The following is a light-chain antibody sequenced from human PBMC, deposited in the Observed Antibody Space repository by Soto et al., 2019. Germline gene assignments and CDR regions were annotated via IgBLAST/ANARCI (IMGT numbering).Light chain of an antibody. V-gene: IGKV3-20*01. J-gene: IGKJ2*01. CDR1: QRVSNNY. CDR3: QPYGSSPPYT. Sequence: EVVLTQAPGTRSLSPGERATLYCRASQRVSNNYLAWYQQKRGQSPKLLIFGSTDKSTGIPDRFSGSGSVIAFTLTISRLEPEDFSVYDCQPYGSSPPYTFGHGTQLEIK. CDR2: GST.